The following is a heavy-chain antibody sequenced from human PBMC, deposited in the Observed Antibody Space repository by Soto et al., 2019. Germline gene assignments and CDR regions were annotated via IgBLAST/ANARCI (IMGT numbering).Heavy chain of an antibody. J-gene: IGHJ4*02. CDR3: AEEALNRNATYYLDS. CDR1: GFTFSSYA. CDR2: ISGSGGST. Sequence: GGSLRLSCAASGFTFSSYAMSWVRQAPGKGLEWVSGISGSGGSTYYADSVKGRFAISRDNSKNTLYLQMNSLRTDDTAVYYCAEEALNRNATYYLDSWGQGTLVTVSS. V-gene: IGHV3-23*01. D-gene: IGHD1-1*01.